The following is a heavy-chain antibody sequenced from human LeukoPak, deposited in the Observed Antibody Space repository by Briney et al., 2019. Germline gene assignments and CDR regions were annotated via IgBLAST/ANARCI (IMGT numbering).Heavy chain of an antibody. CDR3: ARVYDSGSQAYFYYMDV. CDR1: GGSISSSSYY. D-gene: IGHD3-10*01. J-gene: IGHJ6*03. V-gene: IGHV4-39*07. CDR2: IYYSGST. Sequence: SETLSLTCTVSGGSISSSSYYWGWIRQPPGKGLEWIGSIYYSGSTYYNPSLKSRVTMSVDTSKNQFSLKVNSVPAADTAVYYCARVYDSGSQAYFYYMDVWGKGTTVTISS.